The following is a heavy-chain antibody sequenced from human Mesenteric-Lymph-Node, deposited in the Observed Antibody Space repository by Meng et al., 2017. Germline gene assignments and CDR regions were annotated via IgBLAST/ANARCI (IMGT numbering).Heavy chain of an antibody. CDR1: GGSFWGYN. D-gene: IGHD3-10*01. J-gene: IGHJ4*02. V-gene: IGHV4-34*01. CDR3: ARGGGPRAYYFDY. Sequence: FGGSFWGYNCGRTRQPPVKGLELNGDINHNCGTNYNPSLKSRVTISVDTSKNQFSLNLNSVTAADTAVYYFARGGGPRAYYFDYWGQGTLVTVSS. CDR2: INHNCGT.